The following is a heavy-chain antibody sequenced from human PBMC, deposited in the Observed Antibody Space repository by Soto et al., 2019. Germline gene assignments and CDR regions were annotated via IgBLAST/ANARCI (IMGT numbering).Heavy chain of an antibody. CDR2: ISSSSSYI. CDR1: GFTFSSYS. Sequence: EVQLVESGGGLVQPGGSLRLSCAASGFTFSSYSMNWVRQAPGKGLEWVSSISSSSSYIYYADSVKGRFTISRDNAKNSLYLQMNSLRAEDTAVYYCARADYGSGFRGYYYYGMDVWGQGTTVTVSS. CDR3: ARADYGSGFRGYYYYGMDV. D-gene: IGHD3-10*01. V-gene: IGHV3-21*01. J-gene: IGHJ6*02.